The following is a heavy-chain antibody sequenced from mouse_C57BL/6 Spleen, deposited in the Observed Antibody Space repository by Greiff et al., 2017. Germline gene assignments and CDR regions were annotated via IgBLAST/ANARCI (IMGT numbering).Heavy chain of an antibody. CDR1: GYTFTSYG. CDR2: IYPRSGNT. J-gene: IGHJ2*01. Sequence: VQVVESGAELARPGASVKLSCKASGYTFTSYGISWVKQRTGQGLEWIGEIYPRSGNTYYNEKFKGKATLTADKSSSTAYMELRSLTSEDSAVYFCAREGAAQAPFDYWGQGTTLTVSS. CDR3: AREGAAQAPFDY. D-gene: IGHD3-2*02. V-gene: IGHV1-81*01.